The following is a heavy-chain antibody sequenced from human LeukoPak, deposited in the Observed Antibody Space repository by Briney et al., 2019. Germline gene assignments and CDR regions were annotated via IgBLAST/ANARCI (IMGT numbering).Heavy chain of an antibody. CDR3: AKDQGGYSYGYKGSYYFDY. CDR2: ISYDGSNK. J-gene: IGHJ4*02. CDR1: GFTFSSYG. Sequence: PGGSLRLSCAASGFTFSSYGMHWVRQAPGKGLEWVAVISYDGSNKYYADSVKGRFTISRDNSKNTLYLQMNSLRAEDTAVYYCAKDQGGYSYGYKGSYYFDYWGQGTLVTVSS. V-gene: IGHV3-30*18. D-gene: IGHD5-18*01.